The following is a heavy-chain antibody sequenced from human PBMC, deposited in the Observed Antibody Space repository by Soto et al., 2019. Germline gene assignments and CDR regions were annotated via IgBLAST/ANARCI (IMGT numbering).Heavy chain of an antibody. CDR1: GFTFSSYA. D-gene: IGHD5-18*01. Sequence: EVQLLESGGGLVQPGGSLRLSCAASGFTFSSYAMSWVRQAPGKGLEWVSAISGSGGSTYYADSVKGRFTISRDNSKNTLYLQMNSLRAEDTAVYYCAKGYSYGYGMGYGMDVWGQGTTVTVSS. CDR2: ISGSGGST. V-gene: IGHV3-23*01. CDR3: AKGYSYGYGMGYGMDV. J-gene: IGHJ6*02.